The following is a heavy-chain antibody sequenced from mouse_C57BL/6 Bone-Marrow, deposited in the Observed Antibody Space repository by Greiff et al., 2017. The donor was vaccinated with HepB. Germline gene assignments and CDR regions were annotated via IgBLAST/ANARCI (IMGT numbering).Heavy chain of an antibody. CDR2: INYDGSST. Sequence: EVQLVESEGGLVQPGSSMKLSCTASGFTFSDYYMAWVRQVPEKGLEWVANINYDGSSTYYLDSLKSRFILSRDNAKNILYLQLSSLKSEDTATYYCARDRYYAMDYWGQGTSVTVSS. CDR1: GFTFSDYY. CDR3: ARDRYYAMDY. J-gene: IGHJ4*01. V-gene: IGHV5-16*01.